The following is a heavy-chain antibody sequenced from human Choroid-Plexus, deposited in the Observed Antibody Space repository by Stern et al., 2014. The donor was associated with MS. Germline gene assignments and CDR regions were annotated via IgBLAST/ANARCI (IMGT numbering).Heavy chain of an antibody. CDR2: VSYDGSNK. V-gene: IGHV3-30*18. CDR3: AKDRQYLTYFFDH. J-gene: IGHJ5*02. D-gene: IGHD2/OR15-2a*01. Sequence: VQLGESGGGLVQPGRPLRLSCVASGFTFGSCAMHWVRQAPGKGLEWAAGVSYDGSNKYYADSVKGRFTISRDNSQNTLYMQMSSLRPEDTAVYYCAKDRQYLTYFFDHWGQGSLVTVSS. CDR1: GFTFGSCA.